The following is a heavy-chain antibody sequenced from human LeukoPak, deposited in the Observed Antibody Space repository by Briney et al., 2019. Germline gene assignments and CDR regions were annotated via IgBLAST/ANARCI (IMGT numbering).Heavy chain of an antibody. J-gene: IGHJ6*03. CDR2: IYYSGST. Sequence: SETLSLTCTVSGGSISSSSYYWGWIRQPPGKGLEWIGSIYYSGSTYYNPSLKSRVTISVDTSKNQFSLKLSSVTAADTAVYYCARHPVVRGTLAFLMDVWGKGTTVTISS. CDR3: ARHPVVRGTLAFLMDV. CDR1: GGSISSSSYY. V-gene: IGHV4-39*01. D-gene: IGHD3-10*02.